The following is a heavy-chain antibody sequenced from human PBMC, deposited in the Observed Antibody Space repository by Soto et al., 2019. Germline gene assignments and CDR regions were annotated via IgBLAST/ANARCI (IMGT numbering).Heavy chain of an antibody. CDR3: AKEPLGYCSSTSCSSEDY. CDR1: GFTFSSYA. D-gene: IGHD2-2*01. J-gene: IGHJ4*02. CDR2: ISGSGGST. V-gene: IGHV3-23*01. Sequence: EVQLLESGGGLVQPGGSLRLSCAASGFTFSSYAMSWVRQAPGKGLEWVSAISGSGGSTYYADSVKGRFTISRDNSKNTLYLQMNSLRAEDTAVYYCAKEPLGYCSSTSCSSEDYWGQGTLVTVSS.